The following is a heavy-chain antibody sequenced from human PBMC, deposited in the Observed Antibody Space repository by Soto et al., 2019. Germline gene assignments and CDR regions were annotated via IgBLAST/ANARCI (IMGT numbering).Heavy chain of an antibody. CDR2: INHSGST. CDR3: ARGSTSYSSSSGSFFDY. J-gene: IGHJ4*02. V-gene: IGHV4-34*01. D-gene: IGHD6-6*01. CDR1: GGSFIGYY. Sequence: SETLSLTCAVYGGSFIGYYWSWSRQPPGKGLEWIGEINHSGSTNYNPSLKSRVTISVDTSKNQFSLKLSSVTAADTAVYYCARGSTSYSSSSGSFFDYWGQGTLVTVSS.